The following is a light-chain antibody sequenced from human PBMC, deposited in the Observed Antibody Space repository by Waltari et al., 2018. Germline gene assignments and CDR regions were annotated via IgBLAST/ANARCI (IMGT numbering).Light chain of an antibody. Sequence: EIVMTQSPATLSVSPGERATLSCRANRSVNSNLAWYQRKPGQAPTLLSYGASNRATGFAPRFSGSGSGTAFTLTINSLQSEDFAVYYCQQYNNWPRTFGQGTKVEI. J-gene: IGKJ1*01. CDR2: GAS. CDR1: RSVNSN. CDR3: QQYNNWPRT. V-gene: IGKV3-15*01.